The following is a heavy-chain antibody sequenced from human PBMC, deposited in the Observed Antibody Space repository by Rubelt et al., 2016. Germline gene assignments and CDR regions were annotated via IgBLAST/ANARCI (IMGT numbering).Heavy chain of an antibody. V-gene: IGHV3-23*04. CDR3: ARVVSI. D-gene: IGHD6-6*01. Sequence: EVQLVESGGDSVQPGGSLRLSCAASGFTFSSYAMSWVRQAPGKGLEWVSSISGSGGTRYYATSVKGRFTISRDNAKNTLYLQMNSLRAEDTAVYYGARVVSIWGQGTMVSVSS. CDR2: ISGSGGTR. CDR1: GFTFSSYA. J-gene: IGHJ3*02.